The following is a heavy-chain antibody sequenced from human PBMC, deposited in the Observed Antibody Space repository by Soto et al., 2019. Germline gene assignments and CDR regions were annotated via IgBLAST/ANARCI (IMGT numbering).Heavy chain of an antibody. D-gene: IGHD4-17*01. Sequence: GGSLRLSCAASGFTFSSYAMSWVRQAPGKGLEWVSNISDSGSDTYYVDSVKGRFTISRDNAKNSLYLQMNSLRAEDTAVYYCARDLASTTIPNYWGQGTLVTV. CDR1: GFTFSSYA. CDR3: ARDLASTTIPNY. V-gene: IGHV3-7*01. CDR2: ISDSGSDT. J-gene: IGHJ4*02.